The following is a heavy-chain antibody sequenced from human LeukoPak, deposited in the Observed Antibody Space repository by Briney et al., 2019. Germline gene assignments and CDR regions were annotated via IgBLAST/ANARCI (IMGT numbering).Heavy chain of an antibody. V-gene: IGHV3-73*01. J-gene: IGHJ4*02. CDR3: ANYDNSGNYYVNY. CDR1: GFTFSGSA. D-gene: IGHD3-22*01. Sequence: PGGSLRLSCAASGFTFSGSAMHWVRQASGKGLEWVGRIRTKSNNYATTYGASVEGMFTISRDDSKNTAYLQMNSLKTEDTAVYYCANYDNSGNYYVNYWGQGTLVTVSS. CDR2: IRTKSNNYAT.